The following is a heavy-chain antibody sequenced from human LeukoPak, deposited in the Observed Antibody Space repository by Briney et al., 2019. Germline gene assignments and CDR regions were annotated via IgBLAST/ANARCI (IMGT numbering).Heavy chain of an antibody. D-gene: IGHD3-16*01. Sequence: SETLSLTCSVSGGSIGTTYYWGVIRQPPGKGLEWIAAIYYNGNTYYKPSLKSRVTMSVDTSKNQFSLKLSSVTAADTAVYYCARLGLLRLGEGGYYYYYMDVWGKGTTVTVSS. V-gene: IGHV4-39*07. J-gene: IGHJ6*03. CDR2: IYYNGNT. CDR3: ARLGLLRLGEGGYYYYYMDV. CDR1: GGSIGTTYY.